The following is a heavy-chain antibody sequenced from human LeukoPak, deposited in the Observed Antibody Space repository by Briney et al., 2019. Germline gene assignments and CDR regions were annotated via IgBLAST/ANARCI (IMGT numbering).Heavy chain of an antibody. D-gene: IGHD3-22*01. Sequence: ASVKVSCKASGYTFTGHYMHWVRQAPGQGLEWMGIINPSGGRTSYAQKFQGRVSMTRDMSTSTVYMELSSLRSEDTAVYYCARGPGEGGSSGYYYGKPEDPAEYYFDYWGQGTLVTVSS. CDR1: GYTFTGHY. J-gene: IGHJ4*02. V-gene: IGHV1-46*01. CDR3: ARGPGEGGSSGYYYGKPEDPAEYYFDY. CDR2: INPSGGRT.